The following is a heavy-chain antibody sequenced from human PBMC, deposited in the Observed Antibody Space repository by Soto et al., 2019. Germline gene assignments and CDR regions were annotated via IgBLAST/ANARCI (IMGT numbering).Heavy chain of an antibody. Sequence: QRQLQESGPGLVKPSETLSLTCTVSGGSISSSSYYWGWIRQPPGKGLEWIGGIYYSGSTYYNPSLKSPVTLPVDTSKNQFSLKLSSVTAADTAVYYCARQRGPLWFGELTLYYYYSYGMDVWGQGTTVTVSS. CDR2: IYYSGST. J-gene: IGHJ6*02. V-gene: IGHV4-39*01. CDR1: GGSISSSSYY. CDR3: ARQRGPLWFGELTLYYYYSYGMDV. D-gene: IGHD3-10*01.